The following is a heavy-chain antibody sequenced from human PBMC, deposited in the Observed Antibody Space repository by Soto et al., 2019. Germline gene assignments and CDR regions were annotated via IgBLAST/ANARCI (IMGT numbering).Heavy chain of an antibody. V-gene: IGHV3-33*01. CDR3: ASPGFWSGYCLDY. Sequence: PGGSLRLSCAASGFTFSSYGMHWVRQAPGKGLEWVAVIWYDGSNKYYADSVKGRFTISRDNSKNTLYLQMNSLRAEDTAVYYCASPGFWSGYCLDYWGQGTLVTVSS. CDR2: IWYDGSNK. D-gene: IGHD3-3*01. CDR1: GFTFSSYG. J-gene: IGHJ4*02.